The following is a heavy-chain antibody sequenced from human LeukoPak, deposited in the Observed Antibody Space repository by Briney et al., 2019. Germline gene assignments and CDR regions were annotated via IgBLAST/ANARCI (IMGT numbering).Heavy chain of an antibody. CDR1: GYTFTNNY. V-gene: IGHV1-2*02. Sequence: ASVQVSCKASGYTFTNNYIHWVRQAPGHGLEWMGWINPNRGDTNYAQKFQGRVTMTRDTSISTAFMELTRLTSDDTAVYYCTRDLLGFATTPLSDWGQGTLVTVSS. D-gene: IGHD4-17*01. CDR2: INPNRGDT. J-gene: IGHJ4*02. CDR3: TRDLLGFATTPLSD.